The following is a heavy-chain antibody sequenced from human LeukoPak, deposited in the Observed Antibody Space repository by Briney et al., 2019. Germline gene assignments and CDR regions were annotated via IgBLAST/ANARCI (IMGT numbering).Heavy chain of an antibody. CDR2: IYTSGST. Sequence: SQTLSLTCTVSGGSISSGSYYWSWIRQPAGKGLEWIGRIYTSGSTNYNPSLKSRVTISVDTSKNQFSLELSSVTAADTAVYYCARTSTWFDPWGQGTLVTVSS. CDR1: GGSISSGSYY. D-gene: IGHD2/OR15-2a*01. CDR3: ARTSTWFDP. V-gene: IGHV4-61*02. J-gene: IGHJ5*02.